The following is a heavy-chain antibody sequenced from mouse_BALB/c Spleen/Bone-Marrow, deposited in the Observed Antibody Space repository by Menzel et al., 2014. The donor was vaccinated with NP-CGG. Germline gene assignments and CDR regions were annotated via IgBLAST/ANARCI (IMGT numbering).Heavy chain of an antibody. CDR1: GYTFTNYW. CDR3: ARGRTTVVSDY. V-gene: IGHV1-69*02. Sequence: QVQLKQSGAEVVKPGASVKVSCKASGYTFTNYWMQWVKQRPGQGLESIGEIEPSDSYTNYNQDFKGKATLTVDKSSSTAYMQLSSLTSEDSAVYYCARGRTTVVSDYWGQGTSLTVSS. D-gene: IGHD1-1*01. J-gene: IGHJ2*02. CDR2: IEPSDSYT.